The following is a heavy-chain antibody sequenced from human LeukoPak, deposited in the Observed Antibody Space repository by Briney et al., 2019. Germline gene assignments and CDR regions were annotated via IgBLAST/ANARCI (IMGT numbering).Heavy chain of an antibody. V-gene: IGHV3-23*01. CDR1: GFTFSNYG. CDR3: AKDRVGAILYFDY. CDR2: LSGSGGRT. Sequence: GGSLRLSCAASGFTFSNYGMSWVRQAPGKGLEWVSDLSGSGGRTYYADSLKGRFTISRDNSKNTLYLEMSSLRAEDTAIYYCAKDRVGAILYFDYWGQGSLVTVSS. J-gene: IGHJ4*02. D-gene: IGHD1-26*01.